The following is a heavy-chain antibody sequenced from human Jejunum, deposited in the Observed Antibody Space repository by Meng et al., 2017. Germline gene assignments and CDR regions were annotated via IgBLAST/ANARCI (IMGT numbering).Heavy chain of an antibody. CDR3: ARDGVSRTWHVPANYYYGMDV. CDR1: GFTFSSYA. D-gene: IGHD6-13*01. CDR2: ILYDGSYK. V-gene: IGHV3-30*01. J-gene: IGHJ6*02. Sequence: LSLTCAASGFTFSSYAMHWVRQAPGKGLEWVAVILYDGSYKSYADSVKGRFTISRDNSKNTLYLQMNSLRAEDTAVYYCARDGVSRTWHVPANYYYGMDVWGQGTTVTVSS.